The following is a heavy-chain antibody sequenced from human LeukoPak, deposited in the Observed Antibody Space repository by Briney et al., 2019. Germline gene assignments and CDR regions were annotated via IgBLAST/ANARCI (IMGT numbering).Heavy chain of an antibody. D-gene: IGHD6-19*01. CDR1: GGTFSSYA. CDR3: ARDIVMGAAVAGHYYYYGMDV. CDR2: IIPIFGTA. V-gene: IGHV1-69*13. Sequence: SVKVSCKASGGTFSSYAISWVRQAPGQGLERMGGIIPIFGTANYAQKFQGRVTITADESTSTAYMELSSLRSEDTAVYYCARDIVMGAAVAGHYYYYGMDVWGQGTTVTVSS. J-gene: IGHJ6*02.